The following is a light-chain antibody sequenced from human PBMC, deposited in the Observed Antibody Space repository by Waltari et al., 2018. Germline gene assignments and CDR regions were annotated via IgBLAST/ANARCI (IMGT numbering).Light chain of an antibody. Sequence: QSALTQPASVSGSPGQSITISCTGTSSDVGSYNLVSWYQQHPGKAPKLMIYAVCKWPSSISSRFSGYQPGNTASLTISGLQAEDEADYYCCSYAGSSTLLFGGGTKVTVL. CDR1: SSDVGSYNL. CDR3: CSYAGSSTLL. V-gene: IGLV2-23*01. CDR2: AVC. J-gene: IGLJ2*01.